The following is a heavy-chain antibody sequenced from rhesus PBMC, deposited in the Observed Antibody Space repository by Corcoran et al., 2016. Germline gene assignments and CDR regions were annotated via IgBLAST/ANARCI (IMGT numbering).Heavy chain of an antibody. CDR1: GGSISSNY. CDR2: IYGNSADT. D-gene: IGHD5-36*01. J-gene: IGHJ4*01. Sequence: QVQLQESGPGLVKPSETLSLTCAVSGGSISSNYWNCLPQPPGKGLEWIGRIYGNSADTYYSPSLKSRVTISKATSKNQFFLKLTSVTAADTAVYYCARDIATVDYWGQGVLVTVSS. CDR3: ARDIATVDY. V-gene: IGHV4-147*01.